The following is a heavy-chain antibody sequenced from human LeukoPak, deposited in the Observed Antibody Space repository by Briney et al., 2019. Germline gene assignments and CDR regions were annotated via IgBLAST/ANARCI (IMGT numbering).Heavy chain of an antibody. D-gene: IGHD6-19*01. CDR2: ISGSSFNYI. J-gene: IGHJ4*02. CDR1: GFIFSAYN. Sequence: VGSLRLSCAASGFIFSAYNMVWVRQAPGKGLKWVARISGSSFNYINYADSVKGRFTVSRDNARNSLYLQMNSLRVEDTGVYYCAKTAVAGTVQEFDYWGQGTLVTVSS. CDR3: AKTAVAGTVQEFDY. V-gene: IGHV3-21*01.